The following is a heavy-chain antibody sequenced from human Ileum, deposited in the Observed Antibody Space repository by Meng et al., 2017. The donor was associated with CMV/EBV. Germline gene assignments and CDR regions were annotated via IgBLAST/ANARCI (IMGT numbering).Heavy chain of an antibody. D-gene: IGHD2-2*01. J-gene: IGHJ4*02. CDR1: GYIFTRYY. Sequence: SGYIFTRYYMHWVRQAPGHGLEWMGIINPNGGSTTYAQKFQGRVTMTSDTSTSTVYMELSSLRSEDTAVYYCAREQREISSAAMDYWGQGTLVTVSS. CDR2: INPNGGST. V-gene: IGHV1-46*01. CDR3: AREQREISSAAMDY.